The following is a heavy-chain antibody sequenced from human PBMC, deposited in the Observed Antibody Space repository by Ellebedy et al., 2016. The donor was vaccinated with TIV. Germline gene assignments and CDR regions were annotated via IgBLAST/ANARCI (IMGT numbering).Heavy chain of an antibody. CDR3: ARGGDNTLYFDL. CDR1: GFTFSSYD. D-gene: IGHD2-21*02. CDR2: IGTAGDT. J-gene: IGHJ2*01. V-gene: IGHV3-13*01. Sequence: GESLKISXAASGFTFSSYDMHWVRQATGKGLEWVSAIGTAGDTYYPGSVKGRFTISRENAKNSLYLQMNSLRAGDTAVYYCARGGDNTLYFDLWGRGTLVTVSS.